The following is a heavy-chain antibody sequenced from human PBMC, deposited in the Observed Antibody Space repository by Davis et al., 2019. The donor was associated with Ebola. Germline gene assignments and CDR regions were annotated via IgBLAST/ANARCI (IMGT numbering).Heavy chain of an antibody. CDR3: TTDPGMMITFGGVVHHYGMDV. CDR1: GFSVSDKY. CDR2: IRSKAYGGTT. V-gene: IGHV3-49*04. D-gene: IGHD3-16*01. Sequence: GESLKISCVGSGFSVSDKYMSWVRQAPGKGLEWVGFIRSKAYGGTTEYAASVQGRFTISRDDSKSIAYLQMNSLKTEDTAVYYCTTDPGMMITFGGVVHHYGMDVWGQGTTVTVSS. J-gene: IGHJ6*02.